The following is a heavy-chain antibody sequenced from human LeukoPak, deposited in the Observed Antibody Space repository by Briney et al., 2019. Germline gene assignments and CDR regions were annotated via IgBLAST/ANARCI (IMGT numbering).Heavy chain of an antibody. CDR2: ITRSGTNT. V-gene: IGHV3-23*01. CDR3: AKEEGVITYDY. J-gene: IGHJ4*02. D-gene: IGHD3-22*01. CDR1: GFIFGAYG. Sequence: GGSLRLSCAASGFIFGAYGMAWVRQFPGKGLEWVSSITRSGTNTFYADSVKGRFTMSRDNSKNTLHLQMNSLRAEDTAIYYCAKEEGVITYDYWGQGALVIVSS.